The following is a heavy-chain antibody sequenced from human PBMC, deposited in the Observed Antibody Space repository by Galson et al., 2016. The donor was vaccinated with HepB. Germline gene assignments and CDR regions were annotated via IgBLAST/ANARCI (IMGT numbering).Heavy chain of an antibody. V-gene: IGHV3-53*01. J-gene: IGHJ5*02. D-gene: IGHD1-26*01. CDR2: IYSGGGT. CDR3: ARGGASSAGGS. Sequence: SLRLSCAASGFTFSNNWMTWVRQAPGKGLEWVSLIYSGGGTNYADSVKGRFTISRDNSNNTLYLQMNSLRVDDTAVYYCARGGASSAGGSWGQGTLVTVSS. CDR1: GFTFSNNW.